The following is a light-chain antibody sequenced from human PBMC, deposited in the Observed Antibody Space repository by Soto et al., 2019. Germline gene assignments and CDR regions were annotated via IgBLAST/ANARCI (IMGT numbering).Light chain of an antibody. V-gene: IGKV3-20*01. CDR2: GAS. CDR3: QQYDNSPIT. CDR1: QSISSSF. Sequence: DIVLTQSPASLSLSPGERASLSCGASQSISSSFLAWYQQKPGQAPRLLIYGASSRATGIPDRFSGTGSETDFTLTISRLEPEDFAVYYCQQYDNSPITFGQGTRLEI. J-gene: IGKJ5*01.